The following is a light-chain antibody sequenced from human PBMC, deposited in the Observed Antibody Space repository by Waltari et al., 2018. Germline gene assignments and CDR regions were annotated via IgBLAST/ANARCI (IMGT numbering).Light chain of an antibody. V-gene: IGLV2-8*01. CDR3: SSFAGSSQML. CDR1: SSDVGGFDY. J-gene: IGLJ2*01. Sequence: QSALTQPPSASGSPGQSVTISCTGTSSDVGGFDYVSWYQQHPGKVPRLMIYEVSKRPSGVPDRFSGSKSGNTASLTVSGLQVEDEADYYCSSFAGSSQMLFGGVTKLTVL. CDR2: EVS.